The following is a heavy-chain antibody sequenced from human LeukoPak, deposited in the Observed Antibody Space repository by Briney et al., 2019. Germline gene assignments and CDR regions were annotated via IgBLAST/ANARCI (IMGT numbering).Heavy chain of an antibody. Sequence: ASVKVSCKASGYTFTTYEIHWVRQATGQGLEWMGWMNPNSGNTAYVQKFQGRLTFTRTTSINTAYMELSSLRSEDTAVYYCARVASRSFDYWGQGTLVTVSS. J-gene: IGHJ4*02. V-gene: IGHV1-8*03. CDR3: ARVASRSFDY. CDR1: GYTFTTYE. CDR2: MNPNSGNT.